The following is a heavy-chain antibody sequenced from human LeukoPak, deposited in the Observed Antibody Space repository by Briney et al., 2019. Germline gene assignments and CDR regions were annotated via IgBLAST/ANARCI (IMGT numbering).Heavy chain of an antibody. CDR3: ARHIAAAGTYYYGMDV. CDR1: GYRFTNYW. D-gene: IGHD6-13*01. V-gene: IGHV5-51*01. CDR2: IYPGDSDT. Sequence: GESLKISCKGSGYRFTNYWIGWVRQMPGKGLEWMGIIYPGDSDTRYSPSFQGQVTISVDKSISTAHLQWSSLKASDTAMYYCARHIAAAGTYYYGMDVWGQGTTVTVSS. J-gene: IGHJ6*02.